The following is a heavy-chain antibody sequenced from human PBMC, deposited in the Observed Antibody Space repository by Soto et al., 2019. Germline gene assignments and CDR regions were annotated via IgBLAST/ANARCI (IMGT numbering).Heavy chain of an antibody. Sequence: QVQLVPSGAEVKKPGSSVKFSCKASGGPCSSYAISWVRQAPGQGLAWMGGIIPILGTANYAQKVQGRVTITADESTSTAYMELSRLRSEDTAVYYCARDSGGTTVAFGMDVWGPGTTVTVSS. CDR3: ARDSGGTTVAFGMDV. CDR2: IIPILGTA. V-gene: IGHV1-69*01. CDR1: GGPCSSYA. D-gene: IGHD4-17*01. J-gene: IGHJ6*02.